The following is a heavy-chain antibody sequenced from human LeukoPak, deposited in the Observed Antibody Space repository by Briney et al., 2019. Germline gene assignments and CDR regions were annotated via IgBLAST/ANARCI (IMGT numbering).Heavy chain of an antibody. V-gene: IGHV4-59*01. Sequence: SETLSLTCTVSGGSISSYYWSWIRQPPGKGLEWIGYIYYSGSTNYNPSLKSRVTISVDTSKNQFSLKLSSVTAADTAVYYCARVDIVVVPAAIRAHAFDIWGQGTMVTVSS. CDR1: GGSISSYY. CDR2: IYYSGST. J-gene: IGHJ3*02. CDR3: ARVDIVVVPAAIRAHAFDI. D-gene: IGHD2-2*01.